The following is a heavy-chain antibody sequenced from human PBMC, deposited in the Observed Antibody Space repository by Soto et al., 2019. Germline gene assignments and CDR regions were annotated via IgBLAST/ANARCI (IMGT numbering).Heavy chain of an antibody. Sequence: PGGSLRLSCSASGLTFDSYAMSWVRQAPGKGLEWVSAISGSGGSTYYADSVKGRFTISRDNSKNTLYLQMNSLRAEDTAVYYCAKTEKGYGSSPSCYRYYFDYWGQGTLVTVSS. D-gene: IGHD2-2*01. J-gene: IGHJ4*02. V-gene: IGHV3-23*01. CDR3: AKTEKGYGSSPSCYRYYFDY. CDR2: ISGSGGST. CDR1: GLTFDSYA.